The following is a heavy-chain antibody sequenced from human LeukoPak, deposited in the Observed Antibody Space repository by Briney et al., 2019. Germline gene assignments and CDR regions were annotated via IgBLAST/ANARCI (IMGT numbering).Heavy chain of an antibody. J-gene: IGHJ4*02. D-gene: IGHD6-19*01. CDR3: ARGCCEGSIEVAGHDY. CDR2: INPSGGRT. CDR1: GYTFSTFY. V-gene: IGHV1-46*01. Sequence: ASVKVSCKASGYTFSTFYMHWVRQAPGQGLEWMGLINPSGGRTSYTQKFQDRVTVTRDTSTNTVYMELSGLRHEDTAVYYCARGCCEGSIEVAGHDYWGQGTLVFVSS.